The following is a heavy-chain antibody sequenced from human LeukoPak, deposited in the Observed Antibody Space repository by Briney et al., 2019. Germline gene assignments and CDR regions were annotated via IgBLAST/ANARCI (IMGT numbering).Heavy chain of an antibody. CDR3: ARGFDAHNAFDI. V-gene: IGHV4-30-4*01. CDR1: GGSISSSDYY. Sequence: SQTLSLTCTVSGGSISSSDYYWSWIRQPPGKGLEWIGYIYYSGSTSYNPSLKSRVTISVDTSKNQFSLKLTSVTAADTAVYYCARGFDAHNAFDIWGQGTMVTVSS. CDR2: IYYSGST. D-gene: IGHD3-9*01. J-gene: IGHJ3*02.